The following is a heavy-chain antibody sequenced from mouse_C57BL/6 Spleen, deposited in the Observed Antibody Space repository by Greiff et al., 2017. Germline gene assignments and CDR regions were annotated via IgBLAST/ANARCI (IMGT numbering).Heavy chain of an antibody. V-gene: IGHV7-1*01. D-gene: IGHD3-3*01. Sequence: EVQLVESGGGLVQSGRSLRLSCATSGFTFSDFYMEWVRQAPGKGLEWIAASRNKANDYTTEYSASVKGRFIVSRDTSQSILYLQMNALRAEDTAIYYCAGWADGVFAYWGQGTLVTVSA. CDR1: GFTFSDFY. CDR3: AGWADGVFAY. J-gene: IGHJ3*01. CDR2: SRNKANDYTT.